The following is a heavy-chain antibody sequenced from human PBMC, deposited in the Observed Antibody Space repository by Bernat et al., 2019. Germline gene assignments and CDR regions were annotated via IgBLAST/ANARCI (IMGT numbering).Heavy chain of an antibody. V-gene: IGHV3-53*01. CDR1: GFTVSRNY. CDR3: AKPLGGIAVAGCDY. D-gene: IGHD6-19*01. CDR2: IYSGGST. J-gene: IGHJ4*02. Sequence: EVQLVESGGGLIQPGGSLRLSCAASGFTVSRNYMTWVRQAPGKGLEWVSVIYSGGSTYHADSVKGRFTISRDNSKNTLYLQMNSLRAEDTAVYYCAKPLGGIAVAGCDYWGQGTLVTVS.